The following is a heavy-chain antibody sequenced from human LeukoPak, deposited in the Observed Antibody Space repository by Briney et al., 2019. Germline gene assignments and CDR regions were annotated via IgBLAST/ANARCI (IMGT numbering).Heavy chain of an antibody. CDR2: IAYDGTDK. D-gene: IGHD2-8*01. V-gene: IGHV3-30*04. J-gene: IGHJ3*02. CDR1: GFTLNTYA. CDR3: ARDHGSNSAFDI. Sequence: PGGSLRLSCAASGFTLNTYAMNWVRQAPGKGLEWVAVIAYDGTDKHYADSVKGRFTISRDNSKNTLFLQMNSLRPGDTAVYYCARDHGSNSAFDIWGRGTMVTVSS.